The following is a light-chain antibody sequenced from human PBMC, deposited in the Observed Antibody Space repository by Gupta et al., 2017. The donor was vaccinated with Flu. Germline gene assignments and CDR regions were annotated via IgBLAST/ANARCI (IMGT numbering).Light chain of an antibody. J-gene: IGLJ3*02. Sequence: QSALTQPPSASGSPGQSVTISCTGTSSDIVGYNYVSWYQQHPGKVPKLMIYEVSRRPSGVPDRFSGSKADNTASLTVSGLQAEDEADYYCSSYAGNFNLVFGGGTKLTVL. CDR2: EVS. CDR1: SSDIVGYNY. CDR3: SSYAGNFNLV. V-gene: IGLV2-8*01.